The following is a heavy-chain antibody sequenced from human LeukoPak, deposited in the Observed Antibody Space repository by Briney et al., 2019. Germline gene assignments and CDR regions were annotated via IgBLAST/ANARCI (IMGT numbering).Heavy chain of an antibody. CDR3: ARAQSYYDFWSGYLGYFDY. CDR1: GFTFSSYA. J-gene: IGHJ4*02. D-gene: IGHD3-3*01. V-gene: IGHV3-30-3*01. Sequence: PGGSLRLSCAASGFTFSSYAMHWVRQAPGKGLEWVAVISYDGSNKYYADSVKGRFTISRDNSKNTLYLQMNSLRAEDTAVYYCARAQSYYDFWSGYLGYFDYWGQGTLVTVSS. CDR2: ISYDGSNK.